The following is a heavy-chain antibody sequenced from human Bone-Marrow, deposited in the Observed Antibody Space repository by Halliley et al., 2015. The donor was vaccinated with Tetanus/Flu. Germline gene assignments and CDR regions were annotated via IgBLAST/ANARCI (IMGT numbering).Heavy chain of an antibody. D-gene: IGHD3-10*01. CDR2: IYFPGNT. Sequence: WIGSIYFPGNTFYNPSLKSRVTVSVDKSKNHFSLKLTSLTAADTAFYYCASQEAEYGRAVDSWGQGTLVTDSS. V-gene: IGHV4-31*02. CDR3: ASQEAEYGRAVDS. J-gene: IGHJ4*02.